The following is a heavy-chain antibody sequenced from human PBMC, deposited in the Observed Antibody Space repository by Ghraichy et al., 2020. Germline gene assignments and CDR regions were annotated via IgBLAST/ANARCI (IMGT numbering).Heavy chain of an antibody. D-gene: IGHD3-3*01. Sequence: ASVKVSCKASGYTFTSYDINWVRQATGQGLEWMGWMNPNSGNTGYAQKFQGRVTITRNTSISTAYMELSSLRSEDTAVYYCARGLFIRLVWSGYPSDAFDIWGQGTMVTVSS. V-gene: IGHV1-8*03. CDR3: ARGLFIRLVWSGYPSDAFDI. CDR1: GYTFTSYD. J-gene: IGHJ3*02. CDR2: MNPNSGNT.